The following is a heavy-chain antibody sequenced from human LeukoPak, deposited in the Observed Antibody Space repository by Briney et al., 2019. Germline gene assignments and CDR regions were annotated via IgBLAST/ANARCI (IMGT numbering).Heavy chain of an antibody. J-gene: IGHJ4*02. CDR3: ARDRRDGYCLGH. D-gene: IGHD2-2*03. V-gene: IGHV3-66*01. Sequence: PGGSLRLSCTGSGFTVSSSYMSWVRQTPGKGLEWVSGIYSGGTTYYADSVKGRVTISRDGSKNTVYLQMSSLRAEDTAVYYCARDRRDGYCLGHWGQGTLVTVSS. CDR1: GFTVSSSY. CDR2: IYSGGTT.